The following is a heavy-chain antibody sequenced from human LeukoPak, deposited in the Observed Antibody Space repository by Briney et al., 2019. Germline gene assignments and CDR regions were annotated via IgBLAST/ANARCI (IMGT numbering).Heavy chain of an antibody. Sequence: ASVKVSCKASGYTFTGYYIHWVRQAPGQGLEWMGWINPNSGGTNYAQKFQGRVTMTRDTSISTAYMELSRLRSDDPAVYYCARGRRDGYNSFDYWGQGTLVTVSS. CDR3: ARGRRDGYNSFDY. V-gene: IGHV1-2*02. CDR1: GYTFTGYY. J-gene: IGHJ4*02. CDR2: INPNSGGT. D-gene: IGHD5-24*01.